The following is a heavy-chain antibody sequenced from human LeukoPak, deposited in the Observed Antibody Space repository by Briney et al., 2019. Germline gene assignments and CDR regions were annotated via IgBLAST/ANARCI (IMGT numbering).Heavy chain of an antibody. D-gene: IGHD3-22*01. J-gene: IGHJ4*02. Sequence: PSETLSLTCAVYGGSFSGYFWSWIRQLPGKGLEWIGEINHSGSTNYNPSLKSRVTISVDTSKNQFSLKVSSVTAADTAVYYCARGRDSSGYYADYWGQGTLVTVSS. CDR1: GGSFSGYF. CDR2: INHSGST. V-gene: IGHV4-34*01. CDR3: ARGRDSSGYYADY.